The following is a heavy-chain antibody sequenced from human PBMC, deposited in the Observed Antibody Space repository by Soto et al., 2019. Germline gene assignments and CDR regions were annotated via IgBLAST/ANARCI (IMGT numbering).Heavy chain of an antibody. D-gene: IGHD6-19*01. CDR1: GFTLSNYW. J-gene: IGHJ4*02. CDR3: ARDPAPIGWYDY. CDR2: INRDGSST. V-gene: IGHV3-74*01. Sequence: VGSLRLSCAASGFTLSNYWMHWVRQAPGKGLEWVSRINRDGSSTSYADSVKGRFTISRDSAKNTLYLQMNSLRAEDTAVYYCARDPAPIGWYDYWGQGTLVTVSS.